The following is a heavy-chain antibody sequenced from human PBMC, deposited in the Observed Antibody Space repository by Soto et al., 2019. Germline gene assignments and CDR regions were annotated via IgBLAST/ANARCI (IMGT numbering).Heavy chain of an antibody. CDR2: VNPIVSMS. Sequence: QVQLVQSGAEVKRPGSSVKVSCKASGDTFNFYSINWVRQAPGLGLEWMGRVNPIVSMSNYAQKFQGRVTMTVDKCTSTAYMDLSSLRPEATAIYYCASSYGSGYRAFDYWGQGALVTVSS. CDR1: GDTFNFYS. CDR3: ASSYGSGYRAFDY. V-gene: IGHV1-69*02. D-gene: IGHD3-10*01. J-gene: IGHJ4*02.